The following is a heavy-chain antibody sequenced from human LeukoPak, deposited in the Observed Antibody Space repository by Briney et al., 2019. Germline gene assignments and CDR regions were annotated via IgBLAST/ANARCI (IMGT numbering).Heavy chain of an antibody. CDR2: ISGSGGSK. CDR3: ATDPVAYDNWFDP. CDR1: GFTFSSYA. V-gene: IGHV3-23*01. Sequence: PGGSLRLSCAASGFTFSSYAMSWVRQAPGKGLEWVSAISGSGGSKYYADSVKGRFTISRDNSKNTLYLQMNSLRAEDTAVYYCATDPVAYDNWFDPWGQGTLVTVSS. J-gene: IGHJ5*02. D-gene: IGHD4-23*01.